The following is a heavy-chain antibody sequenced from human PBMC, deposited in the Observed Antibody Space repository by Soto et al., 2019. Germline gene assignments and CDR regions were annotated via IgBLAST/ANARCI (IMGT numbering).Heavy chain of an antibody. CDR3: ARDPDYYGSGSYYRRYYYYGMDV. CDR1: GGSISSGGYY. D-gene: IGHD3-10*01. CDR2: IYYRGST. V-gene: IGHV4-31*03. Sequence: QVQLQESGPGLVKPSQTLSLTCTVSGGSISSGGYYWSWIRQHPGKGLEWIGYIYYRGSTYYNPSLKSRVTISVDTSKNQFSLKLSSVTAADTAVYYCARDPDYYGSGSYYRRYYYYGMDVWGQGTTVTVSS. J-gene: IGHJ6*02.